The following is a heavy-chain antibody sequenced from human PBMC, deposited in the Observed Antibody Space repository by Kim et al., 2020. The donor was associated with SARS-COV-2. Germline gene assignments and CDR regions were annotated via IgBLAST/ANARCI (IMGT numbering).Heavy chain of an antibody. CDR2: GT. J-gene: IGHJ3*01. CDR3: ARDKTGAFDV. Sequence: GTSWGQKFQGRARMTRDTSISTAYMELSRLGSEDTAVYYCARDKTGAFDVWGQGTMVTVSS. V-gene: IGHV1-2*02.